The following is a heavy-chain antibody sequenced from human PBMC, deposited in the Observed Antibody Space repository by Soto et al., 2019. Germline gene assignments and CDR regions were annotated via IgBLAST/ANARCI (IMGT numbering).Heavy chain of an antibody. CDR3: ARRARPDFYYMDV. Sequence: GGSLILSCAASGFTLSGYAMDWVRQAPGKGLEYVSGISSNGVGTYYANSVQDRFTISRDNSKNTVYLQMGSLRPEDMAVYYCARRARPDFYYMDVWGKGTTVTVSS. V-gene: IGHV3-64*01. D-gene: IGHD6-6*01. CDR1: GFTLSGYA. CDR2: ISSNGVGT. J-gene: IGHJ6*03.